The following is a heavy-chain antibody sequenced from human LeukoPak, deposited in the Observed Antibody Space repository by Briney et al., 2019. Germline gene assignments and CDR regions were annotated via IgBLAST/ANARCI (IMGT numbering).Heavy chain of an antibody. J-gene: IGHJ4*02. V-gene: IGHV3-23*01. CDR3: ANPDSSGFYFSVRFDF. Sequence: GGPLRLSCAASGFTFSSYAMSWVRQAPGKGLEWVSTITGSGDTTYYADSVKGRFTVSRDNSKNTLYLQMNSLRAEDTAVYFCANPDSSGFYFSVRFDFWGQGTLVTVSS. D-gene: IGHD3-22*01. CDR1: GFTFSSYA. CDR2: ITGSGDTT.